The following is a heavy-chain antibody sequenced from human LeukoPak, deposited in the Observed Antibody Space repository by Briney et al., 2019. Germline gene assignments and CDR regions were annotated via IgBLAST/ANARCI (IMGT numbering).Heavy chain of an antibody. J-gene: IGHJ6*03. CDR1: GFTFSSYG. Sequence: GGSLRLSCAASGFTFSSYGMHWVRQAPGKGLEWVAFIRYDGSNQYYGDSVKGRFTISRDNSKNPLYVQMNSLSAEDTAVYYCAKAISGGSDSMDGWGKGATVTVSS. CDR2: IRYDGSNQ. D-gene: IGHD4-23*01. V-gene: IGHV3-30*02. CDR3: AKAISGGSDSMDG.